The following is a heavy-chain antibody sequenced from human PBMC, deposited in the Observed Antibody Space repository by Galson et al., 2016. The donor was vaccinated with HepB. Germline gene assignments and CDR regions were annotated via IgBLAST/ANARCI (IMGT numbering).Heavy chain of an antibody. V-gene: IGHV3-74*01. CDR3: GRGSKYGFDM. Sequence: SLRLSCAASGFTFSAYPMHWVRQAPGQGLVWISRIFTDGSGTLYADSVKGRFTISRDNAKNTLFLQMNSLRADDTAVYYCGRGSKYGFDMWGQGTMVTVSS. J-gene: IGHJ3*02. CDR1: GFTFSAYP. CDR2: IFTDGSGT.